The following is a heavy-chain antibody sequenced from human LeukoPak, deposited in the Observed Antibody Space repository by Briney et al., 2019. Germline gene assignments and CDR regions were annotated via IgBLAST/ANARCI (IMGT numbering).Heavy chain of an antibody. J-gene: IGHJ4*02. CDR1: GFIFDDYA. Sequence: GGSLRLSCAASGFIFDDYAMHWVRQAPGKGLEWVSGISWNSASIGYADSVKGRFTISRDNAKNSLYLQMNSLRAEDTAVYYCARDVKQWLPGRYFDYWGQGTLVTVSS. V-gene: IGHV3-9*01. D-gene: IGHD6-19*01. CDR2: ISWNSASI. CDR3: ARDVKQWLPGRYFDY.